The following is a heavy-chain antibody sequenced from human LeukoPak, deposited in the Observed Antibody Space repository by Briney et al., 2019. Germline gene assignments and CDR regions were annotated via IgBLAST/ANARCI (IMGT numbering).Heavy chain of an antibody. CDR1: GFTFSSYS. V-gene: IGHV3-48*01. CDR2: ISSSSTI. D-gene: IGHD3-10*02. J-gene: IGHJ6*02. Sequence: GGSLRLSCAASGFTFSSYSMNWVRQAPGKGLEWVSYISSSSTIYYADSVKGRFTISRDNAKNSLYLQMNSLRAEDTAVYYCARAEVPYVGYYYGMDVWGQGTTVTVSS. CDR3: ARAEVPYVGYYYGMDV.